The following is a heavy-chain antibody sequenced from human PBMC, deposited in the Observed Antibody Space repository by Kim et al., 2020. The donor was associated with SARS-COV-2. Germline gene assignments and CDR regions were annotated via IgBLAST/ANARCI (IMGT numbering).Heavy chain of an antibody. D-gene: IGHD3-22*01. CDR2: ISSSSSYT. CDR1: GFTFSDYY. J-gene: IGHJ5*02. Sequence: GGSLRLSCAASGFTFSDYYMSWIRQAPGQGLEWVSYISSSSSYTNYADSVKGRFTISRDNAKNSLYLQMNSLRAEDTAVYYCAREAHYYDRSGYYYHPYVQRGVRWFDPLGQGTLVTVSS. CDR3: AREAHYYDRSGYYYHPYVQRGVRWFDP. V-gene: IGHV3-11*05.